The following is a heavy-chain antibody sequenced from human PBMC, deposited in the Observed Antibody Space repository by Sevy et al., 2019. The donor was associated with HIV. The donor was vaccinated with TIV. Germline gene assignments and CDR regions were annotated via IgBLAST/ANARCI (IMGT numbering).Heavy chain of an antibody. Sequence: ASVKVSCKASGYTFTSYAMNWVRQAPGQGLEWMGWITTNTGNPTCAQGFTGRFVFSLDTSVSTAYLQISSLKAEDTAVYYCAREYYDFWSGYYNPQEYYYYGMDVWGQGTTVTVSS. CDR1: GYTFTSYA. J-gene: IGHJ6*02. CDR2: ITTNTGNP. CDR3: AREYYDFWSGYYNPQEYYYYGMDV. D-gene: IGHD3-3*01. V-gene: IGHV7-4-1*02.